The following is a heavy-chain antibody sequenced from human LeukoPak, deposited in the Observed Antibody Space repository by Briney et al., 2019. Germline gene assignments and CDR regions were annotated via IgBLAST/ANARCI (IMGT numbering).Heavy chain of an antibody. J-gene: IGHJ4*02. CDR2: ISSSSSTI. CDR3: AKFIAVAGTDY. D-gene: IGHD6-19*01. V-gene: IGHV3-48*01. CDR1: GFTFTSYS. Sequence: GGSLRLSCAASGFTFTSYSMNWVRQAPGKGLEWISYISSSSSTIYYADSVKGQFTISRDNSKNTLYLQMNSLRAEDTAVYYCAKFIAVAGTDYWGQGTLVTVSS.